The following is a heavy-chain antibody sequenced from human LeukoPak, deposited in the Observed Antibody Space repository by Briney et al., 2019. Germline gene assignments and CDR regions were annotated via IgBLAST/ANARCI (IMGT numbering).Heavy chain of an antibody. CDR2: IYTSGST. Sequence: PSETLSLTCTVSGGSISSYYWSWIRQPAGKGLEWIGRIYTSGSTNYNPSLKSRVTMSVDTSKNQFSLKLSSVTAADTAVYYCARGAPPRSSGWYLNRSDAFDIWGQGTMVTVSS. CDR3: ARGAPPRSSGWYLNRSDAFDI. J-gene: IGHJ3*02. V-gene: IGHV4-4*07. D-gene: IGHD6-19*01. CDR1: GGSISSYY.